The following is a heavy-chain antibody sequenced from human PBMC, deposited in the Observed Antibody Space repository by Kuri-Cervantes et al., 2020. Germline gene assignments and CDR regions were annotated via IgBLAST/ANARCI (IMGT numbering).Heavy chain of an antibody. V-gene: IGHV3-23*01. Sequence: GGSLRLSCAASGFTFSSHVMSWVRQAPGKGLEWVSAITGSGEATSYAASVKGRFTISRDNSKNTLFLQLNSLRADDTAVYYCAKGAYCSGSDCYGYFDYWGQGTLVTVSS. CDR2: ITGSGEAT. CDR1: GFTFSSHV. CDR3: AKGAYCSGSDCYGYFDY. J-gene: IGHJ4*02. D-gene: IGHD2-15*01.